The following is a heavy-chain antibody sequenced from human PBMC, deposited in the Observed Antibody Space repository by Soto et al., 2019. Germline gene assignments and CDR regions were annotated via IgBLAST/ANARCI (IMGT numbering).Heavy chain of an antibody. CDR2: ISSGSGGTT. CDR3: AKLFWNRGRTYDY. J-gene: IGHJ4*02. D-gene: IGHD1-1*01. Sequence: PGGSLRLSCAVSGLTFSDYGMSWVRQAPGKGLEWVSVISSGSGGTTSYADSVKGRFSISRENSKNTVYLQMNSLRGEDTAVYYCAKLFWNRGRTYDYWGQGTQVTVSS. V-gene: IGHV3-23*01. CDR1: GLTFSDYG.